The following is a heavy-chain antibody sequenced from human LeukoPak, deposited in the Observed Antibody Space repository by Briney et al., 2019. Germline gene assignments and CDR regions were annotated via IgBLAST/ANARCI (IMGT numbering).Heavy chain of an antibody. V-gene: IGHV4-39*01. CDR2: IYYSGST. D-gene: IGHD6-6*01. CDR3: ARRGVAARTFDY. CDR1: GGSISSSSYY. J-gene: IGHJ4*02. Sequence: SETLSLTCTVSGGSISSSSYYWGWIRQPPGKGLEWIGSIYYSGSTYYNPSLKSRVTISVDTSKNQFSLKLSSVTAADMAVYYCARRGVAARTFDYWGQGTLVTVSS.